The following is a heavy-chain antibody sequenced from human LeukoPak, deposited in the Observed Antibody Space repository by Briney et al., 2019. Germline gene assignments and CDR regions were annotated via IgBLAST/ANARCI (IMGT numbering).Heavy chain of an antibody. D-gene: IGHD3-22*01. Sequence: ASVKVSCKASGYTFTSYDINWVRQATGQGLEWMGWMNPNSGNTGYAQKFQGRVTMTRNTSISTAYMELSSLRSEDTAVYYCARPGSSGYYYVEPAPYYGMDVWGQGTTVTVSS. CDR1: GYTFTSYD. CDR3: ARPGSSGYYYVEPAPYYGMDV. V-gene: IGHV1-8*01. J-gene: IGHJ6*02. CDR2: MNPNSGNT.